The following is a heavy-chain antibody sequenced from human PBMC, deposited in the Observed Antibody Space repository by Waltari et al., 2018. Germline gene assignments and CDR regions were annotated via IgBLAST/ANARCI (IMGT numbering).Heavy chain of an antibody. Sequence: QVQLVQSGAEVTKPGASVTVSCKASGYPFTGYYMHWVRQSPGQGIEWMGRINPNSGGTNYAQKFQGRVTMTRDTYISTAYMELSRLRSDDTAVYYWASLGDYQDYWGQGTLVTVSS. CDR3: ASLGDYQDY. CDR2: INPNSGGT. CDR1: GYPFTGYY. V-gene: IGHV1-2*06. D-gene: IGHD4-17*01. J-gene: IGHJ4*02.